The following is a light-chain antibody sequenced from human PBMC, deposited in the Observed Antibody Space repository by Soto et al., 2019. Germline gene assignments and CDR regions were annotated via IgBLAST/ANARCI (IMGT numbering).Light chain of an antibody. CDR2: GNS. Sequence: QSVLTQSPSVSGAPGQRVTISCTGSSSNIGAGYDVHWYQQVPGTAPKLLIYGNSNRPSGVPDRFSGSKSGTSASLAITGLQAEDEADYYCQSYDSSLSGYVVFGGGTKLTVL. CDR1: SSNIGAGYD. CDR3: QSYDSSLSGYVV. J-gene: IGLJ2*01. V-gene: IGLV1-40*01.